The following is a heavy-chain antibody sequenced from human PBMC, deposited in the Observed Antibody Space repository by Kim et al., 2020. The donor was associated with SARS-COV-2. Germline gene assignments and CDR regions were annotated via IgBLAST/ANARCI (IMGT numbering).Heavy chain of an antibody. D-gene: IGHD5-18*01. CDR1: GGTFSSYA. CDR2: IIAIFGTA. CDR3: ASAPGYSYDPFVY. Sequence: SVKVSCKASGGTFSSYAISWVRQAPGQGLEWMGGIIAIFGTANYAQKFQGRVTITADESTSTAYMELSSLRSEDTAVYYCASAPGYSYDPFVYWGQGTLVTVSS. J-gene: IGHJ4*02. V-gene: IGHV1-69*13.